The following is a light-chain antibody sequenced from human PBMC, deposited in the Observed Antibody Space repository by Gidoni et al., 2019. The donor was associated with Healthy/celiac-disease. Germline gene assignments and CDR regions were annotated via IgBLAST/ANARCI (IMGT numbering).Light chain of an antibody. CDR1: SSDVGGYNY. Sequence: QSALTQPASVSGSPGQSITISCTGTSSDVGGYNYVPWYQQHPGKATKLMIYDGSNRPSGVSNRFSGSKSGNTASLTISGLQAEDEADYYCSSYTSSSTLVFGGGTKLTVL. V-gene: IGLV2-14*01. CDR2: DGS. J-gene: IGLJ2*01. CDR3: SSYTSSSTLV.